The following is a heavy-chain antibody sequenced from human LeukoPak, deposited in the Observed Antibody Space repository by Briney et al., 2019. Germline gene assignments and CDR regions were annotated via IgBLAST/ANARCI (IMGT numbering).Heavy chain of an antibody. D-gene: IGHD5-18*01. V-gene: IGHV4-39*07. CDR2: IYYFGST. CDR3: ARAATPWIQEAYYMDV. CDR1: GGSIISSSYH. J-gene: IGHJ6*03. Sequence: SETLSLTCTVSGGSIISSSYHWGWIRQPPGRGRVWLGSIYYFGSTYYHPALKSRDPIRVDSAKTVFSLERSSRTGADTAVYYCARAATPWIQEAYYMDVWGKGNTVTVSS.